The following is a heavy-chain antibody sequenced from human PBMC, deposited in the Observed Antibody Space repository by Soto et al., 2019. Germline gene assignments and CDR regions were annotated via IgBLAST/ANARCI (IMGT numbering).Heavy chain of an antibody. CDR1: GFTFRSYV. CDR3: ARWGTTGGLDV. V-gene: IGHV3-30*19. D-gene: IGHD3-16*01. CDR2: TSYDGSDK. Sequence: QVQLVESGGGVVQPGTSLRVSCVGSGFTFRSYVIHWVRQAPGKGLEWVALTSYDGSDKYYGDSVRGRFTISRDNSRNTVYLQMDSLRLEETALYYCARWGTTGGLDVWGQGTLVSVSS. J-gene: IGHJ1*01.